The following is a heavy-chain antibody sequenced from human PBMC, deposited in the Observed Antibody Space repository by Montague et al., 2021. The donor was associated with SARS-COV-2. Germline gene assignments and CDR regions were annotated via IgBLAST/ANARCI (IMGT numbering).Heavy chain of an antibody. CDR2: ISSSGSTL. CDR1: GFTFSSYE. J-gene: IGHJ6*02. V-gene: IGHV3-48*03. Sequence: SLRLSCAASGFTFSSYEMNWVRQAPGKGLEWVSYISSSGSTLYYXYSXKGRFTISRDNAKNSLYLQLNSLRAEDTAVYYCAREPRETGSDWYYDFWSGYSLPRGYYYYGMDVGGQGTTVTVSS. D-gene: IGHD3-3*01. CDR3: AREPRETGSDWYYDFWSGYSLPRGYYYYGMDV.